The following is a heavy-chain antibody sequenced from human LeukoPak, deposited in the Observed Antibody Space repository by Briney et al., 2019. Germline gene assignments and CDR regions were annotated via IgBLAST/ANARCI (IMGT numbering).Heavy chain of an antibody. CDR1: GFTLSNYV. CDR2: ITSNGVGP. Sequence: PGGPLRLSCAASGFTLSNYVMLWVGQAPGKGREWVSCITSNGVGPYYADSVKGRFSISRDNSRNTLYLQVTSLRAEDTAVYYCAKLTSYTMVRGVTTDYWGQGTLVTVSS. V-gene: IGHV3-23*01. J-gene: IGHJ4*02. CDR3: AKLTSYTMVRGVTTDY. D-gene: IGHD3-10*01.